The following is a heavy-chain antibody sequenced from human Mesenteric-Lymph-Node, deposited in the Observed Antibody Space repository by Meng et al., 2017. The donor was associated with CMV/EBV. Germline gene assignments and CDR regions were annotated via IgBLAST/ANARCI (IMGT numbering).Heavy chain of an antibody. V-gene: IGHV3-21*01. J-gene: IGHJ3*02. CDR1: GFTFSSYE. Sequence: GGSLRLSCAASGFTFSSYEMNWVRQAPGKGLEWVSSITSTSDYIYYADSLKGRFTISRDNVKNSLFLQMNSLRAEDTAMYYCAREGVPGAFDIWGQGLMVTVSS. D-gene: IGHD2-8*01. CDR3: AREGVPGAFDI. CDR2: ITSTSDYI.